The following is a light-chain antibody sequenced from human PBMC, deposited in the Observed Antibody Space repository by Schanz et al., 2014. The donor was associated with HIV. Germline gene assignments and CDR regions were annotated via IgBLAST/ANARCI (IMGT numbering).Light chain of an antibody. CDR3: QQYGSSYT. J-gene: IGKJ2*01. Sequence: EIVMTQSPATLSLSPGEGATLSCRASQSISTSLAWYQQIPGQAPRLLIFDASNRATGIPARFSGSGSGTDFTLTISSLEPEDFEVYYCQQYGSSYTFGQGTKLEIK. V-gene: IGKV3-11*01. CDR2: DAS. CDR1: QSISTS.